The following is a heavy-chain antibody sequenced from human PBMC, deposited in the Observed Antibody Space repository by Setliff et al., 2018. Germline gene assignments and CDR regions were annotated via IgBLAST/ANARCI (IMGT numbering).Heavy chain of an antibody. D-gene: IGHD3-3*02. CDR2: IYYSGTT. V-gene: IGHV4-31*03. J-gene: IGHJ6*03. Sequence: SETLSLTCTVSGGSISSGGYYWTWIRQHPGKGLEWIGHIYYSGTTYYNPSLKSRVSMSVDTSKNHFSLKLTSVTATDTAVYYCAREGRSSISGWYMDVWGRGTTVTVSS. CDR1: GGSISSGGYY. CDR3: AREGRSSISGWYMDV.